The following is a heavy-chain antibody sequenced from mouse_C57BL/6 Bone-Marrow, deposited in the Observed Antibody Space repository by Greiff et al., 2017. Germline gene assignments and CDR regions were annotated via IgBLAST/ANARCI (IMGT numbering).Heavy chain of an antibody. J-gene: IGHJ4*01. CDR3: ARHWDGYAMDY. D-gene: IGHD4-1*01. CDR2: ISSGGSYT. CDR1: GFTFSSYG. Sequence: EVMLVESGGDLVKPGGSLKLSCAASGFTFSSYGMSWVRQTPDKRLGWVATISSGGSYTYYPDSVKGRFTISRDNAKNTLYLQMSSLKSEDTAMYYCARHWDGYAMDYWGQGTSVTVSS. V-gene: IGHV5-6*01.